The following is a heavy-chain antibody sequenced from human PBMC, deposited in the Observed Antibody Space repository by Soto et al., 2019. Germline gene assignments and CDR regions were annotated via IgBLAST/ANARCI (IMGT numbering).Heavy chain of an antibody. CDR2: IHYTGNT. D-gene: IGHD3-3*01. Sequence: QVQLQESGPGLVKPSQTLSLTCTVSGGSISSDAYYWSWIRQHPGKGLEWIGYIHYTGNTYYNPSLKSRVTLSLDTSKNQFSLRLNSVTAADTAVYYCAREPFKYYDGYMDVWGKGTMVTVSS. CDR1: GGSISSDAYY. V-gene: IGHV4-31*03. J-gene: IGHJ6*03. CDR3: AREPFKYYDGYMDV.